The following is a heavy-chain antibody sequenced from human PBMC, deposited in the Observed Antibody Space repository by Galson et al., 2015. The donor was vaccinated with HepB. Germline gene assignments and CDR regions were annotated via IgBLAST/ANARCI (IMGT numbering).Heavy chain of an antibody. CDR2: IRSKFYTGTT. D-gene: IGHD2-15*01. CDR1: GFTFRDHA. CDR3: VRGIRVSTGGQIRYYFNY. Sequence: SLRLSCATSGFTFRDHAMGWFRQAPGKGLEWVTFIRSKFYTGTTDDAASVKSRFTISRDDSKSIAYLQMNSLKTEDTAIYYCVRGIRVSTGGQIRYYFNYWGQGTVVIVSS. J-gene: IGHJ4*02. V-gene: IGHV3-49*03.